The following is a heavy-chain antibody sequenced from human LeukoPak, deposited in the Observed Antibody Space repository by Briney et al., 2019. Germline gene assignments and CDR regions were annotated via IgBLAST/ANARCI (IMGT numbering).Heavy chain of an antibody. J-gene: IGHJ4*02. V-gene: IGHV3-43*01. CDR3: AKESMGELGGFDY. D-gene: IGHD1-26*01. Sequence: GGSLRLSCAASGFTFSSYNLNWVRQAPGKGLEWVSLISWDGGSTYYADSVKGRFTISRDNSKNSLYLQMNSLRTEDTALYYCAKESMGELGGFDYWGQGTLVTVSS. CDR1: GFTFSSYN. CDR2: ISWDGGST.